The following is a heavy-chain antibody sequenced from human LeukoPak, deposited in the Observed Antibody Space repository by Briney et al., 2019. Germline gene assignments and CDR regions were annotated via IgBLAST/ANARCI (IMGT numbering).Heavy chain of an antibody. D-gene: IGHD1-1*01. Sequence: GGSLRLSCAASGFTFSTYGMHWVRQAPGKGLEWVAGIAYDGNNKFYADSVKGRFTISRDNSKNTLFLQMNSLRAEDTAVYYCANYNGDYLDYWGQGTLVAVSS. CDR1: GFTFSTYG. CDR2: IAYDGNNK. V-gene: IGHV3-30*18. J-gene: IGHJ4*02. CDR3: ANYNGDYLDY.